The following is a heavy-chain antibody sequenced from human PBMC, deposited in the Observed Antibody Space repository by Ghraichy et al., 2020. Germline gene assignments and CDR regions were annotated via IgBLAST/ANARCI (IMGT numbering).Heavy chain of an antibody. D-gene: IGHD6-13*01. CDR1: GFTFSSYW. CDR2: IKQDGSEK. CDR3: ASDSSSSIYYYYYYMDV. Sequence: GGSLRLSCAASGFTFSSYWMSWVRQAPGKGLEWVANIKQDGSEKYYVDSVKGRFTISRDNAKNSLYLQMNSLRAEDTAVYYCASDSSSSIYYYYYYMDVWGKGTTVTVSS. J-gene: IGHJ6*03. V-gene: IGHV3-7*03.